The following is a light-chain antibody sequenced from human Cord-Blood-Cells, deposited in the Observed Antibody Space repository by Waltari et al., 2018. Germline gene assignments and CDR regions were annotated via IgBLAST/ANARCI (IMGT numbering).Light chain of an antibody. CDR1: QSISSW. V-gene: IGKV1-5*01. J-gene: IGKJ1*01. CDR3: QQYNSYSGT. Sequence: DIQMTQSPSTLSASVGDRVTITCRASQSISSWLAWYQQKPGKAPKLLIYDASSLESGVPSMFSGSGSGTEFTLTISSLQPDDFATYYCQQYNSYSGTFGQGTNVEIK. CDR2: DAS.